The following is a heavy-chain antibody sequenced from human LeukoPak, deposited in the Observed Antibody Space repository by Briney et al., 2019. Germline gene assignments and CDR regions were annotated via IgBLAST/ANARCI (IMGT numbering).Heavy chain of an antibody. D-gene: IGHD3-3*01. CDR1: GGSISSGGYY. J-gene: IGHJ6*03. CDR2: IYHSGST. V-gene: IGHV4-30-2*01. Sequence: SQTLSLTCTVSGGSISSGGYYWSWIRQPPGKGLEWIGYIYHSGSTYYNPSLKSRVTISVDRSKNQFSLKLSSVTAADTAVYYCARAPKLRFLEQYYYYYMDVWGKGTTVTVSS. CDR3: ARAPKLRFLEQYYYYYMDV.